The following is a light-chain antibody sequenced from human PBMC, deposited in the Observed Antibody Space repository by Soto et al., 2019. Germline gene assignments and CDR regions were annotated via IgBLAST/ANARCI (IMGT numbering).Light chain of an antibody. CDR3: AAWDDSLNGWV. J-gene: IGLJ3*02. Sequence: QSVLTQPPSVSEAPRQRVTISCSGSSSNIGNNAVNWYQQFPGKAPKLLIYYDDLLPSGVSDRFSGSKSGTSASLAICGLQSEDEADYYCAAWDDSLNGWVFGGGTKLTVL. CDR2: YDD. CDR1: SSNIGNNA. V-gene: IGLV1-36*01.